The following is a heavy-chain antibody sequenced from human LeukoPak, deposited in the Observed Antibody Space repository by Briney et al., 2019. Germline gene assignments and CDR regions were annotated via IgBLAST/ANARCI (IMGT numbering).Heavy chain of an antibody. D-gene: IGHD4-17*01. CDR1: GFTFDDYA. CDR3: AKGPLSVTTRYFDY. V-gene: IGHV3-9*01. CDR2: ISWNSGSI. J-gene: IGHJ4*02. Sequence: GGSLRLSCAASGFTFDDYAMHWVRQAPGKGLEWVSGISWNSGSIGYADSVKGRFTISRDNAKNSLYLQMNSLRAEDTALYYCAKGPLSVTTRYFDYWGQGTLVTVSS.